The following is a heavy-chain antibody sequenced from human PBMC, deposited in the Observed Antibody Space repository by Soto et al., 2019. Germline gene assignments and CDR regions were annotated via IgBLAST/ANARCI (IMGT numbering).Heavy chain of an antibody. V-gene: IGHV1-18*01. CDR1: GYTFTSYG. D-gene: IGHD2-15*01. J-gene: IGHJ5*02. Sequence: QVQLVQSGAEVKKPGASVKVSCKASGYTFTSYGISWVRQAPGQGLEWMGWISAYNGNTNSAQKLQGRVTMTTDTSTSTAYMELRSLRYDDTAVYYCARTYCSGGSCYYNWFDPWGQGTLVTVSS. CDR3: ARTYCSGGSCYYNWFDP. CDR2: ISAYNGNT.